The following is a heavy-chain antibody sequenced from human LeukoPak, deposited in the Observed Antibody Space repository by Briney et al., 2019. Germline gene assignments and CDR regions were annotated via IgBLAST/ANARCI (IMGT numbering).Heavy chain of an antibody. V-gene: IGHV3-23*01. J-gene: IGHJ4*02. CDR1: GFTFSSYA. CDR2: ISGHGGST. Sequence: PGGSLRLSCAASGFTFSSYAMSWVRQAPGKGLEWVSAISGHGGSTYYADSVKGRFTISRDNSKNTLYLQMDSLRVEDTAIYYCAKAGGYSSGWWGDYWGQGTLVTVSS. D-gene: IGHD6-19*01. CDR3: AKAGGYSSGWWGDY.